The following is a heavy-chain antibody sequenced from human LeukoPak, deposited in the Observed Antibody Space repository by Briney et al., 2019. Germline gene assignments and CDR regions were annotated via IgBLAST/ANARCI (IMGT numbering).Heavy chain of an antibody. CDR2: IYPGDSDT. J-gene: IGHJ4*02. CDR1: GYSFTSYW. D-gene: IGHD2-2*01. V-gene: IGHV5-51*01. Sequence: GESLKISCKGSGYSFTSYWIGWVRQMPGKGLEWMGIIYPGDSDTRYGPSFQGQVTISADKSISTAYLQWSSLKASDTAMYYCARQRSPYCSSTSCYSYYFDYWGQGTLVTVSS. CDR3: ARQRSPYCSSTSCYSYYFDY.